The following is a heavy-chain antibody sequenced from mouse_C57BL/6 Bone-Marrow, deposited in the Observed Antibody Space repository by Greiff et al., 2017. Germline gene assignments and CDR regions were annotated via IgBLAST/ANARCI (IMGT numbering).Heavy chain of an antibody. CDR1: GYTFTDYY. J-gene: IGHJ4*01. Sequence: EVQLQQSGPELVKPGASVKISCKASGYTFTDYYMNWVKQSHGKSLEWIGDINPNNGGTSYNQKFKGKATLTVDKSSSTAYMELRSLTSEDSAVYYCARYKAYYSKGGYAMDYWGQGTSVTVSS. CDR3: ARYKAYYSKGGYAMDY. CDR2: INPNNGGT. V-gene: IGHV1-26*01. D-gene: IGHD2-5*01.